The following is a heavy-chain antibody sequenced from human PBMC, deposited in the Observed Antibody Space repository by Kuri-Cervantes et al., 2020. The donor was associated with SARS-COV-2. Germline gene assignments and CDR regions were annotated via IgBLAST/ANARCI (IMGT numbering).Heavy chain of an antibody. D-gene: IGHD2-2*02. CDR1: SDSITSYY. Sequence: SETLSLTCTVSSDSITSYYWSWIRQPPGKGLEWIGYIYYSGTTNYNPSLKSRVTISVDTSKNQFSLKLSSVTAADTAVYYCARGGGGYCSSTSCYSYYYKDVWGKGTTVTVSS. V-gene: IGHV4-59*01. CDR3: ARGGGGYCSSTSCYSYYYKDV. CDR2: IYYSGTT. J-gene: IGHJ6*03.